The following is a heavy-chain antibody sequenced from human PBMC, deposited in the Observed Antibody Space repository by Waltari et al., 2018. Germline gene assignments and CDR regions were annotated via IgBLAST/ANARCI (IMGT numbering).Heavy chain of an antibody. V-gene: IGHV4-34*01. CDR2: INHHGST. CDR3: ARGDTMVRGVIRSRNAFDI. Sequence: QVQLQQWGAGLLKPSETLSLTCAVYGGSFSGYYWSWIRQPPGEGLEWIGEINHHGSTHSNPSLNSRVTISVDTSKNQFSLKLSSVTAADTAVYYCARGDTMVRGVIRSRNAFDIWGQGTMVTVAS. J-gene: IGHJ3*02. CDR1: GGSFSGYY. D-gene: IGHD3-10*01.